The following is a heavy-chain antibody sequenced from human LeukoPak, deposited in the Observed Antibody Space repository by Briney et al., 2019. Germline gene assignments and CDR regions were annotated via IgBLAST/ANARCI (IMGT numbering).Heavy chain of an antibody. CDR2: IYPGDSDT. CDR3: ARNYQARYSGPDY. Sequence: GESLKISCKGSGYSFTSYWIGWVRQMPGKGLEWMGIIYPGDSDTRYSPSFQGQVTISADKSISTAYLQWSSLKVSDTAMYYCARNYQARYSGPDYWGQGTLVTVSS. CDR1: GYSFTSYW. J-gene: IGHJ4*02. D-gene: IGHD5-12*01. V-gene: IGHV5-51*01.